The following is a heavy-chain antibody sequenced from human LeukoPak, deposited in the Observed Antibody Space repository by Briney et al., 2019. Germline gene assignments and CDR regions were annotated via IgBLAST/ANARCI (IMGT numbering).Heavy chain of an antibody. Sequence: SETLSLTCTVFGSMSNHFWSWIRQPPGKGLEWIGYISSSGSTNYNPSLKSRVTISVDTSKNQFSLKLSSVTAADTAVYYCARGFGGSGWYPPFVYWGQGTLVTVSS. CDR2: ISSSGST. D-gene: IGHD6-19*01. V-gene: IGHV4-59*11. J-gene: IGHJ4*02. CDR3: ARGFGGSGWYPPFVY. CDR1: GSMSNHF.